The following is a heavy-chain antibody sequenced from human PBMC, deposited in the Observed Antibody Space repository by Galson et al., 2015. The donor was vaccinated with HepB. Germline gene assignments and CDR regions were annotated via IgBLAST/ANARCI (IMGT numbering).Heavy chain of an antibody. J-gene: IGHJ6*02. CDR2: ISHSSSSI. CDR3: ARDWWDALTYYYGMDA. CDR1: GFTLTTYS. Sequence: SLRLSCAASGFTLTTYSFNWVRQAPGKGLEWVSSISHSSSSIYYADSVKGRFTISRDNAKNSVFLQMNSLRAEDTAVYFCARDWWDALTYYYGMDAWGQGTTVTVSS. V-gene: IGHV3-21*01. D-gene: IGHD1-26*01.